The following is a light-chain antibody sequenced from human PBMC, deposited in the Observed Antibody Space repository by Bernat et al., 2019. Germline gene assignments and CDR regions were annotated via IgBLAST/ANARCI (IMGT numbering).Light chain of an antibody. CDR1: NIGTKS. Sequence: SYVLTQPPSVSVAPGKTARITCGGNNIGTKSAHWYQQKPGQAPVLVIYSDSGRPSGIPERFSGSNTGNTATLTISRVEAGDEADYSCQVWDSSSDHYVFGTGTKVSVL. CDR2: SDS. CDR3: QVWDSSSDHYV. J-gene: IGLJ1*01. V-gene: IGLV3-21*04.